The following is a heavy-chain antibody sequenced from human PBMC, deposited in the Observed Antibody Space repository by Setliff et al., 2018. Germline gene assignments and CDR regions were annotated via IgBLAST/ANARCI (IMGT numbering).Heavy chain of an antibody. J-gene: IGHJ4*02. Sequence: GGSLRLSCVASGFTFKNYGMHWVRQAPGKGLEWVAVIWYDGNNKDHADSVKGRFTISRDNSKNTLYLQMDSLRVEDTAVYYCASNPRKGRSGWSYFDYWGQGALVTVSS. D-gene: IGHD6-19*01. CDR3: ASNPRKGRSGWSYFDY. CDR1: GFTFKNYG. CDR2: IWYDGNNK. V-gene: IGHV3-33*01.